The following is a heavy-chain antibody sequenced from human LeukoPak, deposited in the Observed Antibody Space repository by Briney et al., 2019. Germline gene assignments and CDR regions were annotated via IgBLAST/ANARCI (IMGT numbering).Heavy chain of an antibody. V-gene: IGHV4-39*07. Sequence: SETLSLTCTVSGGSISSSSYYWGWIRQPPGKGLEWIGSIYYSGSTYYNPSLKSRVTISVDTSKNQFSLELSSVTAADTAVYYCARGVLRYFDWLLPPYYFDYWGQGTLVTVSS. CDR2: IYYSGST. CDR3: ARGVLRYFDWLLPPYYFDY. CDR1: GGSISSSSYY. D-gene: IGHD3-9*01. J-gene: IGHJ4*02.